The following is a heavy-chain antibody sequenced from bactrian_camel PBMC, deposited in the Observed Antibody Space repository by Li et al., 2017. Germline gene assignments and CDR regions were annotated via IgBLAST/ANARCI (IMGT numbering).Heavy chain of an antibody. D-gene: IGHD5*01. CDR2: IDNDGRTR. CDR3: AADRVGGCKGWFDADPFRARYW. CDR1: GATGVTYS. Sequence: DVQLVESGGGLVQPGGSLRLSCAASGATGVTYSMSWFRQAPGKEREGVQAIDNDGRTRYGKIDSVKGRFTLSKDNAKFTFYLQMTSLKPEDTAMYYCAADRVGGCKGWFDADPFRARYWWGQGTQVTVS. V-gene: IGHV3S31*01. J-gene: IGHJ4*01.